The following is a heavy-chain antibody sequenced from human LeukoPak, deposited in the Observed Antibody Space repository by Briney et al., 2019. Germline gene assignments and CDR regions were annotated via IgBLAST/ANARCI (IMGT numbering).Heavy chain of an antibody. CDR2: IYTNGTV. CDR1: GASVTRYY. D-gene: IGHD3-22*01. CDR3: ARLLGSSGYAGDWYFDL. V-gene: IGHV4-4*07. Sequence: KPSETLSLTCSVSGASVTRYYWSWIRQPVGKGLEWFGRIYTNGTVNYNPSLKSRVTMSRETSKNQFSLKLTSVTAADTAVYYCARLLGSSGYAGDWYFDLWGRGILVTVSS. J-gene: IGHJ2*01.